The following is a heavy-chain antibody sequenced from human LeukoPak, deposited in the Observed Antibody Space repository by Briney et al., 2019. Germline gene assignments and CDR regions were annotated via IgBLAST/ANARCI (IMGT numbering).Heavy chain of an antibody. V-gene: IGHV3-7*01. J-gene: IGHJ3*02. CDR2: IKQDGSEK. CDR1: GFTFSSYW. Sequence: GGSLRLSCAASGFTFSSYWMSWVCQAPGKGLEWVANIKQDGSEKYYVDSVKGRFTISRDNAKNSLYLQMNCLRAEDTAVYYCARDLAYGDYGFPSFDIWVQGTMVTVSS. CDR3: ARDLAYGDYGFPSFDI. D-gene: IGHD4-17*01.